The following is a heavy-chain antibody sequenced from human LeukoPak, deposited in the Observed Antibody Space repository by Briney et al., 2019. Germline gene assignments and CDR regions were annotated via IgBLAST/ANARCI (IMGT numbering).Heavy chain of an antibody. J-gene: IGHJ4*02. D-gene: IGHD6-6*01. CDR3: ARGKGYSSSSGYDY. Sequence: GGSLRLSCAASGFTFDDYGMSWVRQAPGKGLEWVSGINWNGGSTGYADSVKGRFTISRDNAKNSLYLQMNSLRAEDTALYYCARGKGYSSSSGYDYWSQGTLVTVSS. CDR1: GFTFDDYG. V-gene: IGHV3-20*04. CDR2: INWNGGST.